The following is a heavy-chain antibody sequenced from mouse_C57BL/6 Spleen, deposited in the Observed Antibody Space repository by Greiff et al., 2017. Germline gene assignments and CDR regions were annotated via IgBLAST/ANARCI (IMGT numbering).Heavy chain of an antibody. CDR1: GYTFTSYW. CDR2: IYPGSGST. D-gene: IGHD2-2*01. Sequence: QVQLQQPGAELVKPGASVKMSCKASGYTFTSYWITWVKQRPGQGLEWIGDIYPGSGSTNYNEKFKSKATLTVDTSSSPAYMQLSSLTSEDSAVYYCARSGSTMVTTKAMDYWGQGTSVTVSS. J-gene: IGHJ4*01. CDR3: ARSGSTMVTTKAMDY. V-gene: IGHV1-55*01.